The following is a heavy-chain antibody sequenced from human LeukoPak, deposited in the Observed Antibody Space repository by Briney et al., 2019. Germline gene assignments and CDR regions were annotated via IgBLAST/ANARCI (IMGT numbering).Heavy chain of an antibody. CDR1: GGSISSYY. J-gene: IGHJ6*02. V-gene: IGHV4-59*08. CDR2: IYYCGST. Sequence: SETLSLTCTVSGGSISSYYWSWIRQPPGKGLEGCGYIYYCGSTNYNPSLKSRVTLSVDPSKNQFSLKLSSVTAADTAVYYCARHVFTIFGVATPYGMDVWGQGTTVTVSS. D-gene: IGHD3-3*01. CDR3: ARHVFTIFGVATPYGMDV.